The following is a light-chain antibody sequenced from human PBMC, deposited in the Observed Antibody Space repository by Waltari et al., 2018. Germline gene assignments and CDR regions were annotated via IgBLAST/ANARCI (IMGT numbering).Light chain of an antibody. CDR3: CSYAGSGSSVV. CDR2: EVS. J-gene: IGLJ2*01. V-gene: IGLV2-23*02. CDR1: SSDVGNLNL. Sequence: QSALTQPADVSGSPGQSLTLSCPGPSSDVGNLNLVPWYQQHPGKAPKLIIYEVSQRPSGVSNRFSGSKSGTTASLTISGLQAEDEADFYCCSYAGSGSSVVFGGGTKLTVL.